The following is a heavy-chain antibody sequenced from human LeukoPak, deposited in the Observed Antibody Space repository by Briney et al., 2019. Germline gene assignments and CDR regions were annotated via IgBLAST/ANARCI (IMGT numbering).Heavy chain of an antibody. V-gene: IGHV2-5*01. J-gene: IGHJ4*02. D-gene: IGHD6-19*01. CDR1: GFSLSTRGVG. CDR3: AHGSGWLYDY. CDR2: IYWNDDN. Sequence: SGPTLVKPTQTLALTCTFSGFSLSTRGVGVGWIRQPPGKALEWLALIYWNDDNRYSPSLKSRLTITKDTSKNQVVLTMTNMDPVDTARYYCAHGSGWLYDYWGQGTLVTVSS.